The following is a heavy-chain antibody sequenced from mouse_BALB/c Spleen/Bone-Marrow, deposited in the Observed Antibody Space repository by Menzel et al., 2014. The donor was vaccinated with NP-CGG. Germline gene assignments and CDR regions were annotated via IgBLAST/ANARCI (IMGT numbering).Heavy chain of an antibody. CDR3: ARRYFDV. CDR2: IAPGSGST. V-gene: IGHV1S41*01. J-gene: IGHJ1*01. Sequence: DLVKPGASVKLSCKASGYTFTSYWINWIKQRPGQGLEWIGRIAPGSGSTYYNEMFKGKATLTVDTSSSTAYNQHSSLSSEDTAVYICARRYFDVWGAGTTVTVSS. CDR1: GYTFTSYW.